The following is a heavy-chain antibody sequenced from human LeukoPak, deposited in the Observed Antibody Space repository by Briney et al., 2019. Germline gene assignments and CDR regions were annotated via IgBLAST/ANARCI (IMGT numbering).Heavy chain of an antibody. CDR2: INAGNGNT. CDR1: GYTFTSYA. Sequence: ASVKVSCKASGYTFTSYAMHWVRQAPGQRLEWMGWINAGNGNTKYSQKFQGRVTITRDTSASTAYMELSSLRSEDTAVYYCARGLRMVRGAASGYWGQGTLVTVSS. CDR3: ARGLRMVRGAASGY. V-gene: IGHV1-3*01. J-gene: IGHJ4*02. D-gene: IGHD3-10*01.